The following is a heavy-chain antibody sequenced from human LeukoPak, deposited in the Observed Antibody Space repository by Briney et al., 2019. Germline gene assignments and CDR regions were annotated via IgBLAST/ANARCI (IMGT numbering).Heavy chain of an antibody. D-gene: IGHD7-27*01. CDR3: AKHNTWGSASDY. J-gene: IGHJ4*02. CDR2: ISGSGGST. Sequence: PGGTLRLSCAASGFTFSSYGMNWVRQAPGKGLEWVSAISGSGGSTYYADSVKGRFTISRDNSKNTLYLQMNSLRAEDTAVYYCAKHNTWGSASDYWGQGTLVTVSS. V-gene: IGHV3-23*01. CDR1: GFTFSSYG.